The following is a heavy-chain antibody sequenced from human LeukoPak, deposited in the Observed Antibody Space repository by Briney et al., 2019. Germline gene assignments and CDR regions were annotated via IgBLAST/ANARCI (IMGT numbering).Heavy chain of an antibody. D-gene: IGHD3-10*01. V-gene: IGHV4-4*07. J-gene: IGHJ6*03. CDR1: GGSISSYY. CDR2: IYTSGST. CDR3: ARDLWFGGSYYYMDV. Sequence: SETLSLTCTVSGGSISSYYWSWIRQPAGKGLEWIGRIYTSGSTNYNPSLKSRVTISVDTSKNQFSLKLSSVTAADTAVYYCARDLWFGGSYYYMDVWGKGTTVTISS.